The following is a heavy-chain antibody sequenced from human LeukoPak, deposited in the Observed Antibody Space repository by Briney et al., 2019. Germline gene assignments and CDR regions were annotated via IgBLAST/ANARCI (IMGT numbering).Heavy chain of an antibody. CDR1: GVTFSSYA. D-gene: IGHD1-26*01. CDR3: AKDQGEGYFDY. CDR2: ISGSGGST. V-gene: IGHV3-23*01. Sequence: GGSLRLSCAASGVTFSSYAMSWVRQAPGKGLEWVSAISGSGGSTYYADSVKGRFTISRDNSKNTLYLQMNSLSAEDTAVYYCAKDQGEGYFDYWGQGTLVTVSS. J-gene: IGHJ4*02.